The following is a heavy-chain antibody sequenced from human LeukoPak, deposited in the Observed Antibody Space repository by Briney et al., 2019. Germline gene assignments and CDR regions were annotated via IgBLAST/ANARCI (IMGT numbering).Heavy chain of an antibody. V-gene: IGHV1-2*02. CDR3: ASSGYYADDAFDI. CDR1: GYSFNSQG. CDR2: INPNSGGT. J-gene: IGHJ3*02. Sequence: GASVKVSCKASGYSFNSQGMNWVRQAPGQGLEWMGWINPNSGGTNYAQKFQGRVTMTRDTSISTAYMELSRLRSDDTAVYYCASSGYYADDAFDIWGQGTMVTVSS. D-gene: IGHD3-22*01.